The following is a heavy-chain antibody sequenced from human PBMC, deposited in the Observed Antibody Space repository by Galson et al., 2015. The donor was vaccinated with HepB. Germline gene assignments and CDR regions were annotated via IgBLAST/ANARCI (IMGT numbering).Heavy chain of an antibody. D-gene: IGHD4-17*01. CDR1: GYTFTSYD. CDR2: MNPNSGNT. V-gene: IGHV1-8*01. J-gene: IGHJ3*02. CDR3: ASLIGLVDDHGDYGDAFDI. Sequence: SVKVSCKASGYTFTSYDINWVRQATGQGLEWMGWMNPNSGNTGYAQKFQGRVTMTRNTSISTAYMELSSLRSEDTAVYYCASLIGLVDDHGDYGDAFDIWGQGTMVTVSS.